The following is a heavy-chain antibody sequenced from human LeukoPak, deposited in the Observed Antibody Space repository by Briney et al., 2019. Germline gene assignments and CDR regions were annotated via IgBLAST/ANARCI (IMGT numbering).Heavy chain of an antibody. V-gene: IGHV4-34*01. CDR2: INHSGST. CDR1: GGSFSGYY. J-gene: IGHJ4*02. D-gene: IGHD3-22*01. CDR3: AGDSSGYYWHDY. Sequence: PSETLSLTCAVYGGSFSGYYWSWIRQPPGKGLEWIGEINHSGSTNYNPSLKSRVTISVDTSKNQFSLKLSSVTAADTAVYYCAGDSSGYYWHDYWGQGTLVTVSS.